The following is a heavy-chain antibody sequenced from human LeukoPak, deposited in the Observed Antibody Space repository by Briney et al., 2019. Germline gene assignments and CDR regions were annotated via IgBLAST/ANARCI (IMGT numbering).Heavy chain of an antibody. D-gene: IGHD1-26*01. CDR3: AKDRTVVGATSFDY. CDR1: GFPFSTFG. J-gene: IGHJ4*02. Sequence: GGSLRLSCAASGFPFSTFGMHWVRQAPGKGLEWVAAIAYDGSVKYYPDSVKGRLTISRDNPKNTLYLQMNSLRAEDTAVYYCAKDRTVVGATSFDYWGLGTLVTVSS. CDR2: IAYDGSVK. V-gene: IGHV3-30*18.